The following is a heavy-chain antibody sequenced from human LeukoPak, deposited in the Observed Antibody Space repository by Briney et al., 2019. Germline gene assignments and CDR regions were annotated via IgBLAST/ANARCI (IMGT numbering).Heavy chain of an antibody. CDR3: AKDAAGFGELLTYYYYGMDV. CDR2: ISYDGSNK. J-gene: IGHJ6*02. V-gene: IGHV3-30*18. Sequence: GRSLRLSCAASGFTFSSYGMHWVRQAPGKGLEWVAVISYDGSNKYYADSVKGRFTISRDNSKNTLYLQMNSLGAEDTAVYYCAKDAAGFGELLTYYYYGMDVWGQGTTVTVSS. CDR1: GFTFSSYG. D-gene: IGHD3-10*01.